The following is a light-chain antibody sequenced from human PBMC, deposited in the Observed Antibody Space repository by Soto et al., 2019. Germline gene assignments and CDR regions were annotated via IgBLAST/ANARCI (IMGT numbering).Light chain of an antibody. V-gene: IGLV3-1*01. Sequence: SYELTQPPSVSVSPGQTASITCSGDKLGDKYACWYQHKPGQSPVLVIYQDTKRPSGIPARFSGSNSANTATLTISGTQAMDEADYYCQAWDSSTAVFGGGTKVTVL. CDR3: QAWDSSTAV. CDR2: QDT. J-gene: IGLJ2*01. CDR1: KLGDKY.